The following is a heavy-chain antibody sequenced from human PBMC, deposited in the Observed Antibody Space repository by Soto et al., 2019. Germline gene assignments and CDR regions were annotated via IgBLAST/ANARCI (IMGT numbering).Heavy chain of an antibody. V-gene: IGHV3-23*01. J-gene: IGHJ4*02. CDR1: GFTFSTYA. CDR2: ISDSGST. D-gene: IGHD2-2*01. CDR3: AKDNGGRDCSRTSCLYSFDY. Sequence: EVQLLESGGGLVQPGGSLRLSCTASGFTFSTYAMSWVRQAPGKGLEWVSTISDSGSTYYADSVKGRFTISRDNSKNTLYLEMNSLRAEDTAVYYCAKDNGGRDCSRTSCLYSFDYWGQGTLVTVSS.